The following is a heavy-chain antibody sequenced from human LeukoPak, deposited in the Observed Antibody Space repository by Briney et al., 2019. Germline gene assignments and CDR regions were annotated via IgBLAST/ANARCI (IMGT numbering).Heavy chain of an antibody. V-gene: IGHV3-23*01. J-gene: IGHJ4*02. D-gene: IGHD4-17*01. CDR2: ISGSGGNT. Sequence: GGSLRLSCSASGLAFSGFAMGWVRQAPGKGLEWVSSISGSGGNTYYADSVEGRFSVSRDNSKNTPYLQMNSLRAEDTALYYCARGRGGDYVPSRFDYWGQGTLVTVSS. CDR3: ARGRGGDYVPSRFDY. CDR1: GLAFSGFA.